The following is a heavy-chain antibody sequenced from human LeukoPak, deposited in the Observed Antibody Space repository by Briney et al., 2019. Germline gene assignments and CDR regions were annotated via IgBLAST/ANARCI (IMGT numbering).Heavy chain of an antibody. CDR2: IYYSGST. Sequence: SETLSLTCTVSGGSISSYYWSWIRQPPGKGLEWIGDIYYSGSTNYNPSLKSRVTISVDTSKNQFSLKLSSVTAADTAVYYCARLEFGGGDWFDPWGQGTLVTVSS. D-gene: IGHD3-10*01. J-gene: IGHJ5*02. V-gene: IGHV4-59*08. CDR3: ARLEFGGGDWFDP. CDR1: GGSISSYY.